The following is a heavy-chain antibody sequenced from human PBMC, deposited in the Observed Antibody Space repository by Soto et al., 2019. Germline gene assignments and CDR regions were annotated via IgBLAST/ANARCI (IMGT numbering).Heavy chain of an antibody. CDR1: GFTFSSYS. D-gene: IGHD2-15*01. J-gene: IGHJ6*02. V-gene: IGHV3-48*02. Sequence: GGSLRLSCAASGFTFSSYSMNWVRQAPGKGLEWVSYISSSSSTIYYADSVKGRFTISRDNAKNSLYLQMNSLRDEDTAVYYCARRCSGGSCYVLGQGFHRRAYYYGMDVWGQGTTVTVSS. CDR3: ARRCSGGSCYVLGQGFHRRAYYYGMDV. CDR2: ISSSSSTI.